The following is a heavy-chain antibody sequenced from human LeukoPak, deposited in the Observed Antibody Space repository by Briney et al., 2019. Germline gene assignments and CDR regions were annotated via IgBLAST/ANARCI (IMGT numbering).Heavy chain of an antibody. CDR3: ARVSLVRGVISYYYYGMDV. CDR2: ISSSGSTI. Sequence: GGSLRLSCAASGFTFSDYYMSWIRQAPGKGLEWVSYISSSGSTIYYADSVKGRFTISRDNAKNSLYLQMNSLRAEDTAVYYCARVSLVRGVISYYYYGMDVWGQGTTVTVSS. D-gene: IGHD3-10*01. J-gene: IGHJ6*02. CDR1: GFTFSDYY. V-gene: IGHV3-11*01.